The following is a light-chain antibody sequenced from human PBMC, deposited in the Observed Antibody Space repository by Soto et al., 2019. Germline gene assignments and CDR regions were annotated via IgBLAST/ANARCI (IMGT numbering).Light chain of an antibody. CDR3: CSYAGIYTSGV. J-gene: IGLJ1*01. CDR1: SSDVGGYNY. V-gene: IGLV2-11*01. CDR2: DVS. Sequence: QSALTQPRSVSGSPGQSVTISCTGTSSDVGGYNYVSWYQQYPGKGPKLMIYDVSKRASGVPHRFSGSKSGNTASLTISGLHGEDEADYCCCSYAGIYTSGVFGTGTKLTVL.